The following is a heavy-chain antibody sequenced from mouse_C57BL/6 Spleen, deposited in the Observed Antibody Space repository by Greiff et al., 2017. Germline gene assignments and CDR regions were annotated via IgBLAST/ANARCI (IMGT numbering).Heavy chain of an antibody. D-gene: IGHD2-4*01. CDR3: TREGGIYYDYDEDGYFDY. Sequence: EVQLMESGEGLVKPGGSLKLSCAASGFTFSSYAMSWVRQTPEKRLEWVAYISSGGDYIYYADTVKGRFTISRDNARNTLYLQMSSLKSEDTAMYYCTREGGIYYDYDEDGYFDYWGQGTTLTVSS. CDR1: GFTFSSYA. V-gene: IGHV5-9-1*02. CDR2: ISSGGDYI. J-gene: IGHJ2*01.